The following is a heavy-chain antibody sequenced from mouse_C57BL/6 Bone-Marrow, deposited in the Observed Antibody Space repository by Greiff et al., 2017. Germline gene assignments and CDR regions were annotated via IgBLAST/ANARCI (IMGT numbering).Heavy chain of an antibody. V-gene: IGHV1-20*01. Sequence: EVQLQQSGPELVKPGDSVKISCKASGYSFTGYFMNWVMQSHGKSLEWIGRINPYNGDTFYNQKFKGKATLTVDKSSSTAHMELRSLTSEDSAVYYCARGGIYYGDGGFAYWGQGTLVTVSA. CDR3: ARGGIYYGDGGFAY. J-gene: IGHJ3*01. D-gene: IGHD2-13*01. CDR1: GYSFTGYF. CDR2: INPYNGDT.